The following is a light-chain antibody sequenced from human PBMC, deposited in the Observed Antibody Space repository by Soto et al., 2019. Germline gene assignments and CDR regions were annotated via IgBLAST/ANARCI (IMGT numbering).Light chain of an antibody. V-gene: IGKV3-20*01. CDR1: QSVSTSY. CDR3: HQYGSSPYT. CDR2: GAS. J-gene: IGKJ2*01. Sequence: EIVLTQSPGTLSLSPGERATLSCRASQSVSTSYLAWYQQKAGQAPRLLIYGASSRATAIPDRFSGSGSGTDFTLTISRLEPEDFAVYYFHQYGSSPYTFGQGTKLEI.